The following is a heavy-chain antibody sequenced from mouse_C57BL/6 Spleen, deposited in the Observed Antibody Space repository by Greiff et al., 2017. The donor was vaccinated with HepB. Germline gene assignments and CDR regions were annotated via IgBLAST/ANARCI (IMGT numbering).Heavy chain of an antibody. CDR2: IWGDGST. V-gene: IGHV2-3*01. J-gene: IGHJ4*01. CDR1: GFSLTSYG. Sequence: QVHVKQSGPGLVAPSQSLSITCTVSGFSLTSYGVSWVRQPPGKGLEWLGVIWGDGSTNYHSALISRLSISKDNSKSQVFLKLNSLQTDDTATYYCAKGGYDGYYFYAMDYWGQGTSVTVSS. D-gene: IGHD2-3*01. CDR3: AKGGYDGYYFYAMDY.